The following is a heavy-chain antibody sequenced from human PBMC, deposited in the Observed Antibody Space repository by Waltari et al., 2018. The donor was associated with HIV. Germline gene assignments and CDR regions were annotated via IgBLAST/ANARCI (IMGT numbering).Heavy chain of an antibody. J-gene: IGHJ6*01. D-gene: IGHD6-19*01. CDR1: GGSFSGYF. V-gene: IGHV4-34*01. CDR2: VNHVGRT. CDR3: ARDSAPGLAVDDDDGEFFYYGLDV. Sequence: QVRLEQWGTGLLRPSETLSLTCAVYGGSFSGYFWSWIRQSPGGGLEWIGEVNHVGRTNYSPSLKGRVTVSVDTSKNQFSLTMRSVTAADTAVYYCARDSAPGLAVDDDDGEFFYYGLDVWGQGTTVTVSS.